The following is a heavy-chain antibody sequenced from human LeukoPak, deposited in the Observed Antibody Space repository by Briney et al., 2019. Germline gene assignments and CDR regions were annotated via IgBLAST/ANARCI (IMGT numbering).Heavy chain of an antibody. CDR2: IASDGSSI. D-gene: IGHD4-23*01. CDR3: ARGRPHGNDY. Sequence: GGSLRLSCAASGFTFSSYWMNWVRDSPGEGLVWVSRIASDGSSITYADSVKGRFRISRDNAKNTLYLQMNSLRVEDTAVYYCARGRPHGNDYWGQGTLVTVSS. V-gene: IGHV3-74*01. CDR1: GFTFSSYW. J-gene: IGHJ4*02.